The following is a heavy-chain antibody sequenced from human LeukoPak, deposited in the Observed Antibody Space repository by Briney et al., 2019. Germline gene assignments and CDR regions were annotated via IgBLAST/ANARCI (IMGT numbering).Heavy chain of an antibody. Sequence: PGGSLRLSCAASGFTFSSYAMSWVRQAPGKGLEWVSAISGSGGSTYYADSVKGRFTISRDNSKNTLYLQMNSLRAEDTAVYYCAKDGLSGSYKPGWSDPWGQGTLVTVSS. D-gene: IGHD1-26*01. CDR2: ISGSGGST. J-gene: IGHJ5*02. V-gene: IGHV3-23*01. CDR3: AKDGLSGSYKPGWSDP. CDR1: GFTFSSYA.